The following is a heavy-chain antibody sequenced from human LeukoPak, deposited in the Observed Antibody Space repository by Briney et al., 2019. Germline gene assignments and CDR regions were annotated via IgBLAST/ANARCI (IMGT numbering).Heavy chain of an antibody. CDR3: ARGGGWFDP. CDR2: IYYSGST. CDR1: GGSMSSYY. J-gene: IGHJ5*02. V-gene: IGHV4-59*01. D-gene: IGHD3-16*01. Sequence: SETLSLTCTVSGGSMSSYYWSWIRQPPGKGLEWIGYIYYSGSTNYNPSLKSRVIISVDTSKNQFSLRVSSVTAADTAVYYCARGGGWFDPWGQGTLVTVSS.